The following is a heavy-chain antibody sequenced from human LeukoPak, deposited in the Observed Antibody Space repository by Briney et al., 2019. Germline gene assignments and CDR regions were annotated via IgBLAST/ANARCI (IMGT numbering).Heavy chain of an antibody. V-gene: IGHV3-23*01. D-gene: IGHD6-19*01. Sequence: TGGSLRLSCAASGFTFSNYWMNWVRQAPGKGLQWVSSIRGGGAPVYADSVKGRFTISRDDFKSTVFLQMDSLRPEDTAVYYCARCTIGDGSGWCTWFAPWGQGTLVTVSS. CDR2: IRGGGAP. J-gene: IGHJ5*02. CDR3: ARCTIGDGSGWCTWFAP. CDR1: GFTFSNYW.